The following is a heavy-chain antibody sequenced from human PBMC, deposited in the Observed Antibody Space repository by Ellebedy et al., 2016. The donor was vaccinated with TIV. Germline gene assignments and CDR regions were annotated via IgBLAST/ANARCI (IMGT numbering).Heavy chain of an antibody. V-gene: IGHV3-74*01. Sequence: GESLKISCAASGFTFSSYWMHWVRQVPGTGPVWVSRISPDGSSTAYADSVKGRFTVSRDNAKNTLSLQMNSLRAEDTADYYCARMLSYTSSSFSSFDSWGQGTLVTVSS. CDR1: GFTFSSYW. CDR3: ARMLSYTSSSFSSFDS. CDR2: ISPDGSST. D-gene: IGHD6-6*01. J-gene: IGHJ4*02.